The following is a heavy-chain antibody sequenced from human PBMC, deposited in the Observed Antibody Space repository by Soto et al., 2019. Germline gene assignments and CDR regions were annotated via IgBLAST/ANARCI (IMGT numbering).Heavy chain of an antibody. CDR1: GFTFSSYV. CDR2: ISYDGSKK. J-gene: IGHJ4*02. V-gene: IGHV3-30-3*01. D-gene: IGHD1-1*01. CDR3: ARGRAQLGRNDVFPGDY. Sequence: QVQLVESGGGVVQPGRSLRLSCAASGFTFSSYVMHWVRQAPGKGLEWVAVISYDGSKKYYADSVKGRFTISRDNSKNTLYLQMNSLRAEDMAVYYCARGRAQLGRNDVFPGDYWGQGTLVTVSS.